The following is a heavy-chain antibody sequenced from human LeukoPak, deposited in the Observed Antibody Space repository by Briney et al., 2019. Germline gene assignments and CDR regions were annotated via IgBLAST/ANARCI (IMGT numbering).Heavy chain of an antibody. CDR2: INHSGST. CDR1: GGSLSGYY. CDR3: ARGDFFGY. J-gene: IGHJ4*02. D-gene: IGHD3-3*01. V-gene: IGHV4-34*01. Sequence: SETLSLSCAVYGGSLSGYYWSRIRQSPGKGLEWIGEINHSGSTNYNLSLKSRVTISVDTSKNQFSLKLSSVTAADTAVYYCARGDFFGYWGQGSLVTVSS.